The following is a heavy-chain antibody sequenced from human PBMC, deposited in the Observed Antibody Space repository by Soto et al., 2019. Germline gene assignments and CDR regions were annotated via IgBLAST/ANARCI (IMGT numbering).Heavy chain of an antibody. CDR2: IYTSGST. J-gene: IGHJ4*02. D-gene: IGHD1-26*01. CDR1: GGSINNYY. V-gene: IGHV4-4*07. Sequence: QVQLVESGGGLVKPGGSLRLSCAVSGGSINNYYWSWIRQPAGKGLEWIGRIYTSGSTNYNPSLKSRVTMSVDTSKNQFSLKLSSVTAADTAVYYCARVYSGSYYEFDYWGQGTLVTVSS. CDR3: ARVYSGSYYEFDY.